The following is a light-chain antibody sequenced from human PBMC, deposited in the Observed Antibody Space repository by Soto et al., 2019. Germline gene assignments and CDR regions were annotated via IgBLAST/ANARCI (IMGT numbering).Light chain of an antibody. V-gene: IGKV3-15*01. CDR2: GTS. CDR3: QQYNNWPRLT. J-gene: IGKJ4*01. CDR1: QSVSSN. Sequence: EIVMTQSPATVSVSPGERVTLSCRASQSVSSNLAWYQQKPGQAPRLLIHGTSTRATGIPARFSGSGSGTEFTLTISSLQSEDFAVYYCQQYNNWPRLTFGGGTKVEIK.